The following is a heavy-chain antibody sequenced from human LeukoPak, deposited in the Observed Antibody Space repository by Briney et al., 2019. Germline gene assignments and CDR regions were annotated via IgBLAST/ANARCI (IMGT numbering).Heavy chain of an antibody. Sequence: ASVKVSCKASGCTFTSYDINWVRQATGQGLEWMGWMNPNSGNTGYAQKFQGRVTMTRNTSISTAYMELSSLRSEDTAVYYCARMAGGSSGWSNWGQGTLVTVSS. D-gene: IGHD6-19*01. J-gene: IGHJ4*02. CDR3: ARMAGGSSGWSN. V-gene: IGHV1-8*01. CDR1: GCTFTSYD. CDR2: MNPNSGNT.